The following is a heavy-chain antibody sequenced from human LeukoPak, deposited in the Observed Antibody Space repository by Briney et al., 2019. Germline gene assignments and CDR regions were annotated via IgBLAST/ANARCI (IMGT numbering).Heavy chain of an antibody. V-gene: IGHV3-9*01. D-gene: IGHD3-22*01. J-gene: IGHJ4*02. CDR2: ISWNSGSI. CDR1: GFTFDDYA. CDR3: AKCPGAYDSSGYYAY. Sequence: GGSLRLSCAASGFTFDDYAMHWVRQAPGKGLEWVSGISWNSGSIGYADSVKGRFTISRDNSKNTLYLQMNSLRAEDTAVYYCAKCPGAYDSSGYYAYWGQGTLVTVSS.